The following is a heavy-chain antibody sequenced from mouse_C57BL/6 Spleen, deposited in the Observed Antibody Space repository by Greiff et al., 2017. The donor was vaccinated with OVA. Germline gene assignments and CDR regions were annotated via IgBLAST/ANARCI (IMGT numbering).Heavy chain of an antibody. D-gene: IGHD2-3*01. CDR3: ASYDRACFAY. J-gene: IGHJ3*01. Sequence: VQLQQPGAELVKPGASVKLSCKASGYTFTSYWMHWVKQRPGQGLEWIGMIHPNSGSTNYNEKFKSKATLTVDKSSSTAYMQRSSLTSEDSAVYYGASYDRACFAYWGQGTLVTVSA. CDR1: GYTFTSYW. V-gene: IGHV1-64*01. CDR2: IHPNSGST.